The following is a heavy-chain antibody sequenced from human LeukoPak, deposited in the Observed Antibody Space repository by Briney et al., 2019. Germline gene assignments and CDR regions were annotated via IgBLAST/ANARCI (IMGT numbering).Heavy chain of an antibody. D-gene: IGHD2-15*01. V-gene: IGHV4-61*02. CDR3: ARDFPPCDCSGGSFYGDCYCSSYNWFDP. CDR2: IYTSGST. J-gene: IGHJ5*02. CDR1: GGSISSGSYY. Sequence: PSETLSLTCTVSGGSISSGSYYWSWIRQPAGKGLEWIGRIYTSGSTNYNPSLKSRVTISVDTSKNQFSLKLSSVTAADTAVYYCARDFPPCDCSGGSFYGDCYCSSYNWFDPWGQGTLVTVSS.